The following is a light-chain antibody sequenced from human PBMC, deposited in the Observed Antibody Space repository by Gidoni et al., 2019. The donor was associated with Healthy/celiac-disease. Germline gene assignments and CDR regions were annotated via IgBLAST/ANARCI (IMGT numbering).Light chain of an antibody. CDR3: QQYYSTQYS. Sequence: DIVMTQSPDSLAVSLGERATINCKSSQSVLYSSNNKTYLAWYQQKPGQPPKLLIYWASTRESGVPDRFSGSGSGTDFTLTIISLQAEDVAVYYCQQYYSTQYSFGQGTKLEIK. CDR2: WAS. CDR1: QSVLYSSNNKTY. V-gene: IGKV4-1*01. J-gene: IGKJ2*03.